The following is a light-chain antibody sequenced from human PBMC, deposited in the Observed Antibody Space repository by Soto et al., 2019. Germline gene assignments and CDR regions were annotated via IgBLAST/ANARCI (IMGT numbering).Light chain of an antibody. V-gene: IGLV2-8*01. Sequence: QSVLTQPPSASGSPGQSVTISCTGTSSDVGGYNYVSWYQQYPGRAPKLMIYEVTKRPSGLPDRSSGSKSGNTASLTVSGLQAEDEADYYCSSYAASNNFYFVFGGGTKLTVL. J-gene: IGLJ3*02. CDR1: SSDVGGYNY. CDR3: SSYAASNNFYFV. CDR2: EVT.